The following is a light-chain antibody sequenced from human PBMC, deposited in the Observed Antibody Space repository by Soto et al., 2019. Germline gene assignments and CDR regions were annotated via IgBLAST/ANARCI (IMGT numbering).Light chain of an antibody. CDR1: SSDIGAYNY. V-gene: IGLV2-14*01. J-gene: IGLJ2*01. Sequence: QSALTQPASVSGSLGQSITISCTGTSSDIGAYNYVSWYQQHPGKAPKLIIYEVSYRPSGVSNRFSASKSANTASLTISGLQAEDEADYYCNSFASSISLIFGGGTKLTVL. CDR3: NSFASSISLI. CDR2: EVS.